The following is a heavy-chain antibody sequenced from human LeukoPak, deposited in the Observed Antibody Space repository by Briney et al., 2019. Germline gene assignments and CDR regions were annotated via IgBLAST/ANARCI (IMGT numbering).Heavy chain of an antibody. D-gene: IGHD2-8*02. CDR3: ARGGSYGTAGPKFDY. J-gene: IGHJ4*02. CDR1: GFTFSSYA. Sequence: GGSLRLSCAASGFTFSSYAMSWVRQAPGKGLEWVSAISGSGGSTYYADSVKGRFTISRDNSKNTLYLQMNSLRAEDTAVYYCARGGSYGTAGPKFDYWGQGTLVTVSS. V-gene: IGHV3-23*01. CDR2: ISGSGGST.